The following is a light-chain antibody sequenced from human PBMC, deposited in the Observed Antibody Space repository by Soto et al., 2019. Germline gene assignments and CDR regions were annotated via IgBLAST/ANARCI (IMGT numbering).Light chain of an antibody. CDR3: QQSFSTPRT. Sequence: DIRMTQSPSSLSASVLYIVTITFRASQSISRALNWYQQRPGKAPGLLIFGVSNLQSGVPPRFSGSGSGTDFTLTISSLQPEDFATYFCQQSFSTPRTFGQGTKVDIK. CDR2: GVS. CDR1: QSISRA. J-gene: IGKJ1*01. V-gene: IGKV1-39*01.